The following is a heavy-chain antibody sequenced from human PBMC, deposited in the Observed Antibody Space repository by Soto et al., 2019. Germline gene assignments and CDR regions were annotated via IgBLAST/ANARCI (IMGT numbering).Heavy chain of an antibody. Sequence: QVQLQESGPGLVKPSETLSLTCTVSGGSISSYYWSWIRQPPGKGLEWIGFIYYSGSTNYNPSLKGRVTISVDTSKILFSLKLSSVTAADTAVYYCAREKTTIGDFDYWGQGTLVTVSS. CDR3: AREKTTIGDFDY. CDR1: GGSISSYY. CDR2: IYYSGST. J-gene: IGHJ4*02. D-gene: IGHD1-7*01. V-gene: IGHV4-59*01.